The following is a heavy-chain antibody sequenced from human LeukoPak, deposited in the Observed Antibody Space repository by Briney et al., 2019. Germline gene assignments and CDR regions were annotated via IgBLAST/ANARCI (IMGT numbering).Heavy chain of an antibody. CDR2: IYHSGST. CDR1: GGSISSSNW. Sequence: SETLSLTCAVSGGSISSSNWWSWVRQPPGKGLEWIGEIYHSGSTNYNPSLKSRVTISVDKSKNQFSLKLSSVTAADTAVYYCATYSSRNAREFQSWGQGTLVTVSS. D-gene: IGHD2-2*01. J-gene: IGHJ1*01. CDR3: ATYSSRNAREFQS. V-gene: IGHV4-4*02.